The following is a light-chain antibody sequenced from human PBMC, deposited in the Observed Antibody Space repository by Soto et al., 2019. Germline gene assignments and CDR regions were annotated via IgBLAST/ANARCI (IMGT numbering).Light chain of an antibody. CDR3: LQNNNYPLT. J-gene: IGKJ4*01. CDR1: QDISSD. CDR2: AAS. Sequence: AIQMTQSPSSLSASVGDRVTVTCRASQDISSDVGWYQQKPGQAPKVLMYAASRLHSGVPSRFSGSGSGTNFVLTISSLQPEDVATYYCLQNNNYPLTFGGGTKVDIK. V-gene: IGKV1-6*01.